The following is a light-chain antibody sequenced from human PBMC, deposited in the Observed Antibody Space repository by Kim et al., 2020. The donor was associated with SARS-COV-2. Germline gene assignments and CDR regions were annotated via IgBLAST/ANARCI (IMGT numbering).Light chain of an antibody. CDR3: QHYSRSRALT. V-gene: IGKV3-20*01. CDR2: RAS. CDR1: QSVSGSD. Sequence: SPGESATVSCRASQSVSGSDLAWYQQKPGQAPRLLIYRASSRATGIPDRFSGSGSGTDFTLTISRLKPEDFAVYYCQHYSRSRALTFGGGTKVEI. J-gene: IGKJ4*01.